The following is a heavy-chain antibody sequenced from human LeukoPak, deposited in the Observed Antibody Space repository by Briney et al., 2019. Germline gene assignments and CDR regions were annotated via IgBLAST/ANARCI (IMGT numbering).Heavy chain of an antibody. CDR3: ARSSGWSSAFDY. CDR2: IIPIFGTA. Sequence: SVKVSCKASGGTFSSYAISWVRQALGQGLEWMGGIIPIFGTANYAQKFQGRDTITADESTSTAYMELSSLRSEDTAVYYCARSSGWSSAFDYWGQGTLVTVSS. D-gene: IGHD6-19*01. J-gene: IGHJ4*02. CDR1: GGTFSSYA. V-gene: IGHV1-69*13.